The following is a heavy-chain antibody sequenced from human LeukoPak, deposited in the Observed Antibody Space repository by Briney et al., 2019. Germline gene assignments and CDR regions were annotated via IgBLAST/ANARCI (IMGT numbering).Heavy chain of an antibody. J-gene: IGHJ4*02. V-gene: IGHV3-23*01. D-gene: IGHD3-10*01. CDR1: GLTVSSYG. CDR3: AKYSSGTSYRGLDQ. Sequence: PGGSLRLSCSASGLTVSSYGMSWVRQAPGKGLEWVSTIIGSAVNTYYADSVKGRFTISRDDSKNTVYLQMNSLRAEDTAVYSCAKYSSGTSYRGLDQWGQGTLVTVSS. CDR2: IIGSAVNT.